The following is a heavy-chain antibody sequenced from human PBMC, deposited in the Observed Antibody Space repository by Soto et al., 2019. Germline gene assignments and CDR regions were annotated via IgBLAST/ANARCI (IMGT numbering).Heavy chain of an antibody. J-gene: IGHJ4*02. D-gene: IGHD4-4*01. CDR3: AKYSRTDAEGNSVDY. CDR2: IHYSGST. V-gene: IGHV4-59*01. CDR1: GGSISGSY. Sequence: SQTMSLTCTVAGGSISGSYWSWIRQTPGKVMEWIGYIHYSGSTNYHPSLKSRVTMSVDSAKQQFSLELNSVSAADPAGYFCAKYSRTDAEGNSVDYWGQGALVTVSP.